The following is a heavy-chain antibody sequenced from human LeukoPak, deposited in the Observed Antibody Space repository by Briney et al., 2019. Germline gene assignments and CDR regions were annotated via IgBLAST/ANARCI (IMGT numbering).Heavy chain of an antibody. CDR1: GGSISSSSYY. V-gene: IGHV4-39*07. CDR2: IYYSGST. CDR3: ALCIRGLRGAFDI. D-gene: IGHD3-10*01. Sequence: PSETLSLTCTVSGGSISSSSYYWGWIRQPPGKGLEWIVSIYYSGSTYYNPSLKSRVSISVDTSKKQFSLKLSSVTAAGTAVYYCALCIRGLRGAFDIWGQGTMVTVSS. J-gene: IGHJ3*02.